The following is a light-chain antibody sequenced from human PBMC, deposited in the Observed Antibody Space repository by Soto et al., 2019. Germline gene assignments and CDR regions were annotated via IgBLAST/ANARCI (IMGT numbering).Light chain of an antibody. V-gene: IGKV3-20*01. J-gene: IGKJ4*01. CDR2: GGS. Sequence: DIVLTQSPGTLSLSPGERATLSCRASQSVSSNHLAWYQQKPGQAPRLLIYGGSSRATGIPDRFSGSGSGTEFTLSISSLQSEDFAVYYCQQYYNWPRATFGGGTKVDIK. CDR1: QSVSSNH. CDR3: QQYYNWPRAT.